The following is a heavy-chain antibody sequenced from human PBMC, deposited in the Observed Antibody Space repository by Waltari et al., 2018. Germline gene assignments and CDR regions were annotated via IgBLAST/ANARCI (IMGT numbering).Heavy chain of an antibody. CDR3: ARVIGVSSSWYYYGMDV. Sequence: QVQLVQSGAEVKKPGASVKVSCKASGYTFTSDAMHWLRQAPGQRLEWMGWINAGNGNTKYSQKFQGRVTITRDTSASTAYMELSSLRSEDTAVYYCARVIGVSSSWYYYGMDVWGQGTTVTVSS. D-gene: IGHD3-3*01. CDR1: GYTFTSDA. J-gene: IGHJ6*02. V-gene: IGHV1-3*01. CDR2: INAGNGNT.